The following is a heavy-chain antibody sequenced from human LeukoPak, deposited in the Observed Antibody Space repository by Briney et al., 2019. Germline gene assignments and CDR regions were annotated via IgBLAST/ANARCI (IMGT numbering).Heavy chain of an antibody. CDR1: GGSISSYY. J-gene: IGHJ4*02. Sequence: SETLSLTCTVSGGSISSYYWSWIRQPPGKGLEWIGYIYYSGSTNYNPSLKSRVTISVDTSKNQFSLKLSSVTAADTAVYYCARHSRYFDWLHPFDYWGQGTLVTVSS. V-gene: IGHV4-59*08. CDR2: IYYSGST. CDR3: ARHSRYFDWLHPFDY. D-gene: IGHD3-9*01.